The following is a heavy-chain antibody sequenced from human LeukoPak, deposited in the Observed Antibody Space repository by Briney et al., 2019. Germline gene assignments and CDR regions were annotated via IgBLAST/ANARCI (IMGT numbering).Heavy chain of an antibody. Sequence: GGSLRVSCAASGFTFSSYAMSWVRQAPGKGLEWVSGISGSGGSTYYADSVKGRFTISRDNSKNTLYLQMNSLRAEDTAVYYCAKGRFEYYFDYWGQGTLVSVSS. D-gene: IGHD3-16*01. CDR1: GFTFSSYA. V-gene: IGHV3-23*01. CDR3: AKGRFEYYFDY. CDR2: ISGSGGST. J-gene: IGHJ4*02.